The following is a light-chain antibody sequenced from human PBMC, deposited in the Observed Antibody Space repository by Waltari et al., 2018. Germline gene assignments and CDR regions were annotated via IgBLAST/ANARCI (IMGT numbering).Light chain of an antibody. Sequence: EIVMTQSPASLSVSPGDRATLTCRASESIDRRVAWYRQRPGQAPRLLMFGATIRASGVTDRISGGGSGTEFTLTISSLQSDDFGLYYCQQYHIWPPYTFAQGTRLDI. V-gene: IGKV3-15*01. CDR1: ESIDRR. J-gene: IGKJ2*01. CDR3: QQYHIWPPYT. CDR2: GAT.